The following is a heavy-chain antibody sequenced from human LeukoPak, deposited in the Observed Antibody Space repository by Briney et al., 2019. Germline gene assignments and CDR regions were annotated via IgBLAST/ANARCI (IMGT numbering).Heavy chain of an antibody. J-gene: IGHJ6*02. V-gene: IGHV3-53*01. CDR2: IYSGGNT. D-gene: IGHD5-12*01. Sequence: GSLRLSCAASGFSVSNYYMSWVRQAPGKGLEWVSVIYSGGNTYYTDSVKGRFTISRDTSKNMLFLQMSSLRAEDTAVYYCARRPSLGYSYGPNYYYAMNVWGQGTTVAVSS. CDR1: GFSVSNYY. CDR3: ARRPSLGYSYGPNYYYAMNV.